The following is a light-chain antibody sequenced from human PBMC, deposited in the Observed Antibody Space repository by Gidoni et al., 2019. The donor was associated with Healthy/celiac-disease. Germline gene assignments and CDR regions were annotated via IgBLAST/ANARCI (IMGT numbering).Light chain of an antibody. CDR1: QSVSSSY. J-gene: IGKJ1*01. CDR2: GAS. CDR3: QQYGSSPT. V-gene: IGKV3-20*01. Sequence: EIVLTQSPGTLSLSPGERATLSCRASQSVSSSYLAWYQQKPGQAPRLLIYGASRRATGIPDRCSGSGSGTDFTLTISRLEPEDFAVYYCQQYGSSPTFGQGTKVEIK.